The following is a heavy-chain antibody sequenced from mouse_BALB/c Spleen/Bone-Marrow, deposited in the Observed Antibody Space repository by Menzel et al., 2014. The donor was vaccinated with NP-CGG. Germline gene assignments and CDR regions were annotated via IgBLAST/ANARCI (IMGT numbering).Heavy chain of an antibody. CDR2: IDPANGNT. V-gene: IGHV14-3*02. CDR3: ATYYRYDRRFAY. CDR1: GFNIKDTY. Sequence: EVKLMESGAELVKPGASVKLSCTASGFNIKDTYMHWVKQRPEQGLEWIGGIDPANGNTKYDPKFQGKATITADTSSNTAYLQLSSLTSEDTAVYYCATYYRYDRRFAYWGQGTLVTVSA. J-gene: IGHJ3*01. D-gene: IGHD2-14*01.